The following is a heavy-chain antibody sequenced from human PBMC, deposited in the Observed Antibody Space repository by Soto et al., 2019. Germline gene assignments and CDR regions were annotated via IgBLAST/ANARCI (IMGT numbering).Heavy chain of an antibody. CDR1: GFTFSSYG. D-gene: IGHD5-12*01. Sequence: GGSLRLSCAASGFTFSSYGMHWVRQAPGKGLEWVAVISYDGSNKYYADSVKGRFTVSRDNSKNTLYLQMNSLRAEDSAVYYCAKDPLAVATTSDSYYFDYWGQGTLVTVS. V-gene: IGHV3-30*18. CDR3: AKDPLAVATTSDSYYFDY. J-gene: IGHJ4*02. CDR2: ISYDGSNK.